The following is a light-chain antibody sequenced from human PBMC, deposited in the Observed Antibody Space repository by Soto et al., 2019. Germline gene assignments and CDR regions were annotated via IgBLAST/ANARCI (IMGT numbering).Light chain of an antibody. CDR3: CSYAGRSSWV. J-gene: IGLJ3*02. CDR1: SNDIGNYNL. CDR2: EGT. V-gene: IGLV2-23*01. Sequence: QSALTQPASVSGSPGQSITISCTGTSNDIGNYNLVSWYQQHPGKAPKLMIDEGTKRPSGVSNRFSGSKSGNTASLTISGLQADDEADYYCCSYAGRSSWVFGGGTQVSVL.